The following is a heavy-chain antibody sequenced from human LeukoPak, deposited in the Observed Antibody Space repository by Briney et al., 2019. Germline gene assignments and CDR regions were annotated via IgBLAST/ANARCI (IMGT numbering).Heavy chain of an antibody. D-gene: IGHD4-17*01. Sequence: ASVKVSCKTSGYTFIVYGISWVRQAPGQGLEWMGWINPNSGGTNYAQKFQGRVTMTRDTSISTAYMELSRLRSDDTAVYYCARTLYGDYGDYWGQGTLVTVSS. V-gene: IGHV1-2*02. CDR3: ARTLYGDYGDY. J-gene: IGHJ4*02. CDR2: INPNSGGT. CDR1: GYTFIVYG.